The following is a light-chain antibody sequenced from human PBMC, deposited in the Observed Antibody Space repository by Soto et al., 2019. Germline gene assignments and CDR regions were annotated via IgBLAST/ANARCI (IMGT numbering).Light chain of an antibody. CDR1: QSVSSSY. Sequence: EIVLPQSPGTLSLSPGERATLSCRASQSVSSSYLAWYQHKPGQAPRLLIYGASSRATGIPDRFSGSGSGTDFTLTISRLEPEDFAIYYCQEYGSSRTFGQGTKVDIK. CDR2: GAS. V-gene: IGKV3-20*01. J-gene: IGKJ1*01. CDR3: QEYGSSRT.